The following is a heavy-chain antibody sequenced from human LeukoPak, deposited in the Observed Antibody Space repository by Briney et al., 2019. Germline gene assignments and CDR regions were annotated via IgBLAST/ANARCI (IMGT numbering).Heavy chain of an antibody. CDR1: GYTFTGYY. CDR3: ARDGGYSSSYSFDY. V-gene: IGHV1-2*02. D-gene: IGHD6-13*01. Sequence: ASVKVSCKASGYTFTGYYMHWVRQAPGQGLEWMGWINPNSGGTNYAQKFQGRVTMTRDTSISTAYMELSRLRSDDTAVYYCARDGGYSSSYSFDYWGQGTLVTVSS. CDR2: INPNSGGT. J-gene: IGHJ4*02.